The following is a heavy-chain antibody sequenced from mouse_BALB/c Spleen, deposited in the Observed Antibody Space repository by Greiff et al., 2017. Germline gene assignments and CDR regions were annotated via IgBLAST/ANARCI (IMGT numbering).Heavy chain of an antibody. J-gene: IGHJ3*01. V-gene: IGHV5-9-4*01. CDR1: GFTFSSYA. CDR3: ARDYGAY. D-gene: IGHD1-1*01. Sequence: EVKVEESGGGLVKPGGSLKLSCAASGFTFSSYAMSWVRQSPEKRLEWVAEISSGGSYTYYPDTVTGRFTISRDNAKNTLYLEMSSLRSEDTAMYYCARDYGAYWGQGTLVTVSA. CDR2: ISSGGSYT.